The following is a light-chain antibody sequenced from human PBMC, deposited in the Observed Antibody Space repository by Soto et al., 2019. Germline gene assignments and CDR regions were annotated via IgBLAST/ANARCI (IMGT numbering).Light chain of an antibody. J-gene: IGLJ2*01. CDR3: SSYTSSSTLI. Sequence: QSALTQPASVSGSPGQSITISCSGTSSDVGDYYYVSWYQQHPGQAPKLLIYGVTDRPSGVSHRFSGSRSDSTASLTISGLQAEDEADYYCSSYTSSSTLIFGGGTKLTVL. V-gene: IGLV2-14*01. CDR1: SSDVGDYYY. CDR2: GVT.